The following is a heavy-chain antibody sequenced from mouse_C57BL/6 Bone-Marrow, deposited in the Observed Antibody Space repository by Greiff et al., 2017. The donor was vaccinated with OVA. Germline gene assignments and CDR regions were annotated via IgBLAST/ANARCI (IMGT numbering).Heavy chain of an antibody. CDR1: GYTFTNYW. CDR3: ARITTVAQYYYAMDY. V-gene: IGHV1-63*01. CDR2: IYPGGGYT. Sequence: VQLQQSGAELVRPGTSVKMSCKASGYTFTNYWIGWAKQRPGHGLEWIGDIYPGGGYTNYNEKFKGKATLTADKSSSTAYMQFSSLTSEDSAIYYCARITTVAQYYYAMDYWGQGTSVTVSS. D-gene: IGHD1-1*01. J-gene: IGHJ4*01.